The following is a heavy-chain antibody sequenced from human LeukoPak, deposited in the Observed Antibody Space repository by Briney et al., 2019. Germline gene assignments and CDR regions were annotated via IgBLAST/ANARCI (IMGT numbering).Heavy chain of an antibody. CDR2: IGGRTGNI. Sequence: GGSLRLSCAASGFIFSTYSMNWVRQAPGKGLEWVAFIGGRTGNIYYADSMKGRFTISRDDAKSSVFLHMNSLRADDTAVYYCARETEPLDYGDSTNLDYWGQGTLVTVSS. D-gene: IGHD4/OR15-4a*01. CDR1: GFIFSTYS. J-gene: IGHJ4*02. V-gene: IGHV3-21*01. CDR3: ARETEPLDYGDSTNLDY.